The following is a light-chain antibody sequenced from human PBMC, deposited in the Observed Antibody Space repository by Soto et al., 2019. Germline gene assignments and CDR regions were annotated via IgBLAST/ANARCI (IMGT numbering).Light chain of an antibody. CDR1: QSVSIW. Sequence: DIQITQSPSTLSASEGDRVTISCRASQSVSIWLAWYQQKPGRAPKLLIYKSSILESGVPSRFSGSGSGTEFTLTISSLQSEDFAVYYCQQYNNWPGTFGQGTKVDIK. V-gene: IGKV1-5*03. CDR3: QQYNNWPGT. J-gene: IGKJ1*01. CDR2: KSS.